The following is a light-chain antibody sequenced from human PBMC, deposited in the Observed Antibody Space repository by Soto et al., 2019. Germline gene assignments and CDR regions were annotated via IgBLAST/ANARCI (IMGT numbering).Light chain of an antibody. CDR1: PGTSSY. Sequence: DIQWTQSPSFLSASVGDRVTITCRASPGTSSYLAWFQQKPGRAPKLLIYGASTLQSGVPARFSGSGSGTDFTLTISSLQPEDFATYYCQQRYSTTLTFGGGTKVDIK. V-gene: IGKV1-9*01. CDR2: GAS. J-gene: IGKJ4*01. CDR3: QQRYSTTLT.